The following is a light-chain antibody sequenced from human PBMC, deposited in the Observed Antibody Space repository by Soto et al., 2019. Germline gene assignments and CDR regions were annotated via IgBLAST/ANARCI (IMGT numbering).Light chain of an antibody. CDR3: SSYTSSSTDV. Sequence: QSVLTQPASVSGSPGQTITISCTGTSSDVGGYNYVSWYQQHPGRAPKLMIYDVSIRPSGVSNRFSGSKSGNTASLTISGLQAEDEADYYCSSYTSSSTDVFVTGTKVTVL. V-gene: IGLV2-14*01. CDR1: SSDVGGYNY. J-gene: IGLJ1*01. CDR2: DVS.